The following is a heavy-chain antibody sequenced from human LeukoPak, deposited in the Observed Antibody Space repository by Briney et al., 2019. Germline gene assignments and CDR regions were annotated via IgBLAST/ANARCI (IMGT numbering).Heavy chain of an antibody. CDR1: GFPFSSFG. CDR3: AKDKTSMVRGVMLH. J-gene: IGHJ4*02. Sequence: TGGSLTLFCAASGFPFSSFGMLGLRRATGKGLVWVAVISYEGSNKYYADSVKGRFTISRDNSKNTLYLQMNSLRAEDTAVYYCAKDKTSMVRGVMLHWGQGTLVTVSS. V-gene: IGHV3-30*18. CDR2: ISYEGSNK. D-gene: IGHD3-10*01.